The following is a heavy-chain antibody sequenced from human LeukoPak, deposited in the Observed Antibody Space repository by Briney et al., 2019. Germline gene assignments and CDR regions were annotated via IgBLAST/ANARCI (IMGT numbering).Heavy chain of an antibody. J-gene: IGHJ4*02. D-gene: IGHD3-10*01. CDR2: ISGSGGST. CDR1: GFTFSSYG. V-gene: IGHV3-23*01. Sequence: PGGSLRLSCAASGFTFSSYGMSWVRQAPGKGLEWVSAISGSGGSTYYADSVKGRFTISRDNSKNTLYLQMNSLRAEDTAVYYCALNYYGSGTYPDWGQGTLVTVSS. CDR3: ALNYYGSGTYPD.